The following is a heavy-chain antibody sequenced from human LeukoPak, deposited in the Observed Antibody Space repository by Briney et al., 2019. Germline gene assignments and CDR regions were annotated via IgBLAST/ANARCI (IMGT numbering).Heavy chain of an antibody. CDR1: GGSISSGGYY. J-gene: IGHJ6*02. D-gene: IGHD2-15*01. CDR2: IYYSGST. CDR3: ARETRIGAPRRHPGYGMDV. Sequence: PSETLSLTCTVSGGSISSGGYYWSWIRQHPGKCLEWIGYIYYSGSTYYNPSLKSRVTISVDTSKNQFSLKLSSVTAADTAVYYCARETRIGAPRRHPGYGMDVWGQGTTVTVSS. V-gene: IGHV4-31*03.